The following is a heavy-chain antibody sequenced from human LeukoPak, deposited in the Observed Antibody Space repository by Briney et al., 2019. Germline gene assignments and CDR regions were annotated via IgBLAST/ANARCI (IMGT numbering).Heavy chain of an antibody. D-gene: IGHD4-17*01. CDR3: ARFSYGDYVA. CDR2: IRHDESVK. J-gene: IGHJ5*02. Sequence: PGRSLRLSCAASGFTFSSYGMHWVRQAPGKGLEWVAFIRHDESVKHYAESVKGRFTISRDNFKKTLSLQMNSLRPDDTALYYCARFSYGDYVAWGQGTLVTVSS. CDR1: GFTFSSYG. V-gene: IGHV3-33*08.